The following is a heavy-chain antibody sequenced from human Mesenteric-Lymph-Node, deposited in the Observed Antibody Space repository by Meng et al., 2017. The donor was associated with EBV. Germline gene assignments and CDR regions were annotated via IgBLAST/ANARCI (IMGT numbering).Heavy chain of an antibody. CDR2: INHSGST. D-gene: IGHD3-10*01. CDR3: ARERGAGTYQGFDF. Sequence: AHLRRVRDGFLKPSVPLSLTSPVYGGSVSDYYLTWSRQPPGKGLEWIGEINHSGSTNYNASLKSRVTISVDTSKNQFSLKVDSVTAADTAVYYCARERGAGTYQGFDFWGQGTLVTVSS. V-gene: IGHV4-34*01. J-gene: IGHJ4*02. CDR1: GGSVSDYY.